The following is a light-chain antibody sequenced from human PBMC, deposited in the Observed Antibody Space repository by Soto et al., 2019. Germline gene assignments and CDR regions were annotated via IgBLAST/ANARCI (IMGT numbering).Light chain of an antibody. Sequence: QSALTQPASVSGSPGQSITISCTGTSSDAGGYNYVSWYQHHPGKAPKLMIYEVSNRPSGVSNRFSGSKSGNTASLTISGLQAEDEADYYCSSYTSSSTYVFGTGTKVTVL. J-gene: IGLJ1*01. V-gene: IGLV2-14*01. CDR2: EVS. CDR1: SSDAGGYNY. CDR3: SSYTSSSTYV.